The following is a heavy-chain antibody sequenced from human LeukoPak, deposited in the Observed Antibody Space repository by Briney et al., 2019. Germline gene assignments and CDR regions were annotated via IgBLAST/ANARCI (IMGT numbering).Heavy chain of an antibody. Sequence: QTGGSLRLSCIPSGFTFNSYAMFWVRQAPGKGLEWVSRIWYDGSNKYYADSVKGRFTISRDNSKNTLYLQMNSLRAEDTAVYYCARARGWQPNYYYYYMDVWGTGTTVTVSS. J-gene: IGHJ6*03. V-gene: IGHV3-33*07. CDR3: ARARGWQPNYYYYYMDV. CDR2: IWYDGSNK. D-gene: IGHD2-15*01. CDR1: GFTFNSYA.